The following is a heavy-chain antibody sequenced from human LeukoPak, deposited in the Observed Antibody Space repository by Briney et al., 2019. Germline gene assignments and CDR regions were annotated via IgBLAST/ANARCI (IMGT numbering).Heavy chain of an antibody. Sequence: ASVKVSCKASGYTFTSYYMHWVRQAPGQGLEWMGIINPSGGSTSYAQKFQGRVTMTRDMSTSTVYMELSSLRSEDTAVYYCARDRGEQWLVQGPYNWFDPWGQGTLVTVSS. D-gene: IGHD6-19*01. V-gene: IGHV1-46*01. CDR1: GYTFTSYY. CDR3: ARDRGEQWLVQGPYNWFDP. CDR2: INPSGGST. J-gene: IGHJ5*02.